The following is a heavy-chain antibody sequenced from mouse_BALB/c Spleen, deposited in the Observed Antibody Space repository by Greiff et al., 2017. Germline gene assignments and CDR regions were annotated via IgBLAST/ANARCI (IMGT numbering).Heavy chain of an antibody. V-gene: IGHV7-3*02. Sequence: EVQVVESGGGLVQPGGSLRLSCATSGFTFTDYYMSWVRQPPGKALEWLGFIRNKANGYTTEYSASVKGRFTISRDNSQSILYLQMNTLRAEDSATYYCARVPYGNWYFDVWGAGTTVTVSS. D-gene: IGHD2-1*01. CDR2: IRNKANGYTT. J-gene: IGHJ1*01. CDR3: ARVPYGNWYFDV. CDR1: GFTFTDYY.